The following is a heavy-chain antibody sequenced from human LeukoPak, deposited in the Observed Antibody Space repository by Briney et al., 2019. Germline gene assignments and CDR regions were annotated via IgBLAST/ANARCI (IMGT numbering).Heavy chain of an antibody. Sequence: SETLSLTCTASGGSISSSSYYWGWIRQPPGKGLEWIGSIYYSGSTYYNPSLKSRVTISVDTSKNQFSLKLSSVTAADTAVYYCARQYCSGGSCYSEYDFDYWGQGTLVTVSS. D-gene: IGHD2-15*01. J-gene: IGHJ4*02. V-gene: IGHV4-39*01. CDR3: ARQYCSGGSCYSEYDFDY. CDR1: GGSISSSSYY. CDR2: IYYSGST.